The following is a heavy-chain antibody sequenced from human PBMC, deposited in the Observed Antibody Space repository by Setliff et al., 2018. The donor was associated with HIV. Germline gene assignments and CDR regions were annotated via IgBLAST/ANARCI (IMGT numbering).Heavy chain of an antibody. CDR1: GYSFISYW. Sequence: GESLKISCKGSGYSFISYWIGWVRQMPGKGLEWMGIIYPGDSDTKYSPSFRGQVIISADKSIDTAYLQWGSLKASDTAMYYCARHQQSSGWYYSPMNYWGQGTPVTVSS. V-gene: IGHV5-51*01. CDR2: IYPGDSDT. D-gene: IGHD6-19*01. J-gene: IGHJ4*02. CDR3: ARHQQSSGWYYSPMNY.